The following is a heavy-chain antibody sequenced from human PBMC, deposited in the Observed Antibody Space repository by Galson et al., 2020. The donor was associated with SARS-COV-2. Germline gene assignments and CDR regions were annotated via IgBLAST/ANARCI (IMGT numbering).Heavy chain of an antibody. D-gene: IGHD3-22*01. V-gene: IGHV4-59*01. CDR3: ARVTYYYNSSGQRSYALDI. Sequence: ASETLSLMCTVSGDSLSSWSWTWIRQPPGKGLQWIGDLFESGSTNSNPSLWGRVTISADTSKNHFSLKLSSVTAADTAVYYCARVTYYYNSSGQRSYALDIWGQGTKVKVSS. CDR2: LFESGST. CDR1: GDSLSSWS. J-gene: IGHJ3*02.